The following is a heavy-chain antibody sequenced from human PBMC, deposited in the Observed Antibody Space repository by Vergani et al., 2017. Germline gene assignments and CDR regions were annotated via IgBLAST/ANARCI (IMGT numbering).Heavy chain of an antibody. V-gene: IGHV4-4*07. D-gene: IGHD3-10*01. J-gene: IGHJ6*02. CDR1: GGSFNTYY. Sequence: QVQLQESGPRLVRPSQTLSLTCTVSGGSFNTYYWSWIRQPAGKGLEWIGRVYTSGMTNYNPSLKSRVTILVDRSKSQLSLKLTSVTAGDTAVYFCARELSYYYGSGSDDYNPYYYEGMDVWGPGTTVTVSS. CDR2: VYTSGMT. CDR3: ARELSYYYGSGSDDYNPYYYEGMDV.